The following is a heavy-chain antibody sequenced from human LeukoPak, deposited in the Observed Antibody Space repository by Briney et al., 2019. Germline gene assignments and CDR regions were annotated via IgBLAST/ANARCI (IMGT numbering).Heavy chain of an antibody. D-gene: IGHD1-1*01. J-gene: IGHJ3*02. Sequence: GESLKISCKGSGYSFNSYWIGWVRQMPGKGLEWMGIIYPGDSDTTYSPSFQGQVTISADKSISTAYLQWSSLKASDTAMYYCARHSAGLEDAFDIWGQGTMVTVSS. CDR1: GYSFNSYW. CDR3: ARHSAGLEDAFDI. V-gene: IGHV5-51*01. CDR2: IYPGDSDT.